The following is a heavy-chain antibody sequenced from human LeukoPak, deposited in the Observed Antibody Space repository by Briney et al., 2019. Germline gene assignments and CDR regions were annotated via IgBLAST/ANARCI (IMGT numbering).Heavy chain of an antibody. V-gene: IGHV1-46*01. J-gene: IGHJ3*02. Sequence: ASVKVSCKASGYTFTSYYMHWVRQAPGQGLEWMGIINPSGGSTSYAQKFQGRVTMTRDTSTSTVYMELSSLRSEDTAVYYCVNYYDSSGPSDAFDIWGQGTMVTVSS. CDR2: INPSGGST. D-gene: IGHD3-22*01. CDR3: VNYYDSSGPSDAFDI. CDR1: GYTFTSYY.